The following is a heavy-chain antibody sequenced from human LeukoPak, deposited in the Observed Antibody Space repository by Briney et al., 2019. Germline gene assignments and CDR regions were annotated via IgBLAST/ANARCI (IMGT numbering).Heavy chain of an antibody. J-gene: IGHJ4*02. CDR1: GGTFSSYA. CDR3: ARDSKEYCGGDCYSFY. V-gene: IGHV1-18*01. CDR2: ISAYNGNT. D-gene: IGHD2-21*02. Sequence: ASVKVSCKASGGTFSSYAISWVRQAPGQGLEWMGWISAYNGNTNYAQKLQGRVTMTTDTSTSTAYMELRSLRSDDTAVYYCARDSKEYCGGDCYSFYWGQGTLVTVSS.